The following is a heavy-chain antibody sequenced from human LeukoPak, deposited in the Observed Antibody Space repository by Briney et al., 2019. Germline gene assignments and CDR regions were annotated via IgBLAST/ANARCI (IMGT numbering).Heavy chain of an antibody. D-gene: IGHD3-22*01. V-gene: IGHV4-4*07. CDR1: GGSISTYY. CDR2: ISTTGGT. Sequence: PSETLSLTCTVSGGSISTYYWSWIRQPAGKGLEWIGRISTTGGTIYNPSLKSRVTVSVDTSKNQVFLKLSSVTAADTAVYYCAKSNGYGLIDIWGQGTMVTVSS. J-gene: IGHJ3*02. CDR3: AKSNGYGLIDI.